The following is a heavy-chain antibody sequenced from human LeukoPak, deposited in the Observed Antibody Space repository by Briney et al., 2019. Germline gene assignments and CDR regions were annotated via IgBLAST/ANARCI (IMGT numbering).Heavy chain of an antibody. V-gene: IGHV3-23*01. J-gene: IGHJ4*02. D-gene: IGHD2-21*02. CDR1: GFTFSTYG. CDR3: ARDEPVTAQFIDY. CDR2: ISGSAATT. Sequence: PGGSLRLSCAASGFTFSTYGMTWVRQAPGKGLEWVSAISGSAATTFYADSVKGRFTISRDNSKNTLYLQMNSLRAEDTAVYYCARDEPVTAQFIDYWGQGTLVTVSS.